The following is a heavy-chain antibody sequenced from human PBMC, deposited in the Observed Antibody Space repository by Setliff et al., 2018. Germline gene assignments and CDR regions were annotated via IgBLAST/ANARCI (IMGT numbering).Heavy chain of an antibody. V-gene: IGHV4-39*01. J-gene: IGHJ4*02. D-gene: IGHD1-1*01. CDR2: IYSGGTT. Sequence: TLSLTCKVSGDSMNSGVYYWAWIRQPPGKGLEWVGRIYSGGTTYYNSSLKSRVTISVDTSKSQFSLRLNSVTAADTAVYYCARTGTYRYFDYWGRGTLVTVSS. CDR3: ARTGTYRYFDY. CDR1: GDSMNSGVYY.